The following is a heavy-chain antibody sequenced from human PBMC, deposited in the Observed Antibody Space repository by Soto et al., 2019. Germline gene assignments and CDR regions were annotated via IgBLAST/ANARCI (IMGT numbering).Heavy chain of an antibody. D-gene: IGHD1-1*01. CDR2: ISNSGGST. CDR1: GFTLSSYF. CDR3: AKDLEKWLVQLGGLDT. J-gene: IGHJ5*02. Sequence: EVQLLESGGGMVQPGGSLRLSCVASGFTLSSYFMTWVRQAPGKGLVWVSAISNSGGSTYYADSVKGRFTISRDNSHNTLYLQMNNLRAEDTARYYCAKDLEKWLVQLGGLDTWGQGAQVTVSS. V-gene: IGHV3-23*01.